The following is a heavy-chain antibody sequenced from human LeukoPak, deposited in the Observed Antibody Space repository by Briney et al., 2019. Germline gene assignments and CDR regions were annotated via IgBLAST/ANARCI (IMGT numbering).Heavy chain of an antibody. J-gene: IGHJ6*02. CDR3: ARGGYDILTGYTYYYYYGMDV. CDR2: IYYSGST. V-gene: IGHV4-59*01. CDR1: GGSISSYY. Sequence: PSETLSLTCTVSGGSISSYYWSWIRQPPGKGLEWIGYIYYSGSTNYNPSLKSRVTISVDTSKNQFSLKLSSVTAADTAVYYCARGGYDILTGYTYYYYYGMDVWGQRTTVTVSS. D-gene: IGHD3-9*01.